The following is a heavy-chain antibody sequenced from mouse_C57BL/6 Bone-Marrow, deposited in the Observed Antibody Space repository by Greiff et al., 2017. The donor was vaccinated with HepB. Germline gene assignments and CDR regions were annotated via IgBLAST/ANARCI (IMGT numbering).Heavy chain of an antibody. D-gene: IGHD1-1*01. Sequence: QVQLKQPGAELVKPGASVKMSCKASGYTFTSYWITWVKQRPGQGLEWIGDIYPGSGSTNYNEKFKSKATLTVDTSSSTAYMQLSSLTSEDSAVYYCARGEDYGSSYYYAMDYWGQGTSVTVSS. J-gene: IGHJ4*01. CDR2: IYPGSGST. CDR3: ARGEDYGSSYYYAMDY. V-gene: IGHV1-55*01. CDR1: GYTFTSYW.